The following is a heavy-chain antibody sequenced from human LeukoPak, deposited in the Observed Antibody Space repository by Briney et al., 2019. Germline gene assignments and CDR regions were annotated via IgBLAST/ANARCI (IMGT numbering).Heavy chain of an antibody. J-gene: IGHJ4*02. V-gene: IGHV3-7*01. CDR2: INQDGSEN. Sequence: PGGSLRLYCAASGFTFSSYWMSWVRQAPEKGLEWVANINQDGSENYYEDSVKGRFTISTDTAKNSLYLQMNSLRAEDTAVYFCARKYCSSTTCYRWIDHWGQGTLVTVSS. CDR3: ARKYCSSTTCYRWIDH. CDR1: GFTFSSYW. D-gene: IGHD2/OR15-2a*01.